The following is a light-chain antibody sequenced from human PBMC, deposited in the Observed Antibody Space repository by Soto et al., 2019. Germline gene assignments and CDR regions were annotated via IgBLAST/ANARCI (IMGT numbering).Light chain of an antibody. CDR1: NNDIGAFNR. Sequence: QSALTQPPSVSGSPGQSVTISCSGTNNDIGAFNRVSWYQQAPGTLPKLIISEVTIRPSEVPDRFSGSKSGNTASLTISGLQAGDEADYYCSSHTSDNFWVFGGGTKLTVL. CDR2: EVT. CDR3: SSHTSDNFWV. V-gene: IGLV2-18*02. J-gene: IGLJ3*02.